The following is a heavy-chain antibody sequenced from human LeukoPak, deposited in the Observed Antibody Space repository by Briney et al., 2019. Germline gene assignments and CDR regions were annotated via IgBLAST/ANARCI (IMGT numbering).Heavy chain of an antibody. Sequence: GGSLRLSCAASGFTFSSYGMHWVRQAPGKGLEWGAVISFDGSNKYYADSVKGRFTISRDNSKNTLYLQMNSLRAEDTAVYYCAKEKQQLFFRNWFDPWGQGTLVTVSS. V-gene: IGHV3-30*18. CDR2: ISFDGSNK. CDR3: AKEKQQLFFRNWFDP. J-gene: IGHJ5*02. D-gene: IGHD6-13*01. CDR1: GFTFSSYG.